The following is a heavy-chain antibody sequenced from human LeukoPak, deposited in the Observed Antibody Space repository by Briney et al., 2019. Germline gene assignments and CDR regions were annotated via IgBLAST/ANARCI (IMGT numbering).Heavy chain of an antibody. CDR3: ARCRLAFRAWYMDV. Sequence: GGSLRLSCAASGLTFSSYSMNWVRQAPGKGLEWVSSISSSSSYIYYADSVKGRFTISRDNAKNSLYLQMNSLRAEDTAVYYCARCRLAFRAWYMDVWGKGTTVTVSS. V-gene: IGHV3-21*01. CDR2: ISSSSSYI. J-gene: IGHJ6*03. CDR1: GLTFSSYS. D-gene: IGHD3-3*02.